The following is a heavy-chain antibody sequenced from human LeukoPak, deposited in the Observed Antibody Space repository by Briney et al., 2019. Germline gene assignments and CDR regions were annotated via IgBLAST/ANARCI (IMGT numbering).Heavy chain of an antibody. CDR3: ARGSRFGVVGRDAFDI. V-gene: IGHV3-21*01. J-gene: IGHJ3*02. D-gene: IGHD3-3*01. CDR1: GFTFSSYN. CDR2: ISISSNYI. Sequence: GGSLRLSCEVSGFTFSSYNMNWVRQAPGKGLEWVSSISISSNYIYYADSVKGRFTISRDNAKNSLYLQVNSLRAEDTAVYYCARGSRFGVVGRDAFDIWGQGTVVTVSS.